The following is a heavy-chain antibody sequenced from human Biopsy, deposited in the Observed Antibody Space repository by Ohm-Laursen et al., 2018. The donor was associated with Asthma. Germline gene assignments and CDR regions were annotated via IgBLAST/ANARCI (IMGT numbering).Heavy chain of an antibody. CDR1: GGSISSGGYY. J-gene: IGHJ4*02. Sequence: TLSLTCTVSGGSISSGGYYWSWIRQHPGKGLEWIGYIYYSGSTYYNPSLKSRVTISVDTSKNQFSLNLSSVTAADTAVYYCAIVTRITMFGVGGIQDYWGQGTLVTVSS. V-gene: IGHV4-31*02. D-gene: IGHD3-3*01. CDR2: IYYSGST. CDR3: AIVTRITMFGVGGIQDY.